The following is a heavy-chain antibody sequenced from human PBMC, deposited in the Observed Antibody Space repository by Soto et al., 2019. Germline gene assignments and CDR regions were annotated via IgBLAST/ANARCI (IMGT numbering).Heavy chain of an antibody. CDR3: ARDGPTGSHFFDD. V-gene: IGHV3-53*01. CDR2: IYHNGSI. Sequence: EVELVESGGGLIQPGGSLRLSCAASGFTISSSHMSWVRQAPGKGLQWVSVIYHNGSISYADSVKGRFTVSRDNVKNILFLQMSSLRVEDTAVYFCARDGPTGSHFFDDWGQGTLASVS. J-gene: IGHJ4*02. D-gene: IGHD2-8*02. CDR1: GFTISSSH.